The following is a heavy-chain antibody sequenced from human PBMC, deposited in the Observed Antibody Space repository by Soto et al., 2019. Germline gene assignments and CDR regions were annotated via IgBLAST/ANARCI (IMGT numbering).Heavy chain of an antibody. V-gene: IGHV1-2*02. CDR1: GATFSGNF. D-gene: IGHD3-10*01. J-gene: IGHJ1*01. CDR3: TRDRSGANFQD. Sequence: QVQLVQSGAEVREPGASVKVSCKPSGATFSGNFFHWVRQAPGQGLEWMGWINPDNGDTNYAQKFQDTVTMPRDTSIRTAYMDLSRLRSDDTVVYFWTRDRSGANFQDLGQGTLVTVSS. CDR2: INPDNGDT.